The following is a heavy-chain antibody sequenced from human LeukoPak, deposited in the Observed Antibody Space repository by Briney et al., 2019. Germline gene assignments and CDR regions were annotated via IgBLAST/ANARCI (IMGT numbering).Heavy chain of an antibody. J-gene: IGHJ4*02. Sequence: EGSLRLSCAASGFTFSSHRMSWVRQAPGKGLEWVANIKKDGSEKYYVDSVKGRFTISRDNAKTSLYPQMNSLRAEDTAVYYCARDLSGITGYTYGRGIDYWGQGTLVTVSS. CDR3: ARDLSGITGYTYGRGIDY. CDR1: GFTFSSHR. D-gene: IGHD5-18*01. CDR2: IKKDGSEK. V-gene: IGHV3-7*01.